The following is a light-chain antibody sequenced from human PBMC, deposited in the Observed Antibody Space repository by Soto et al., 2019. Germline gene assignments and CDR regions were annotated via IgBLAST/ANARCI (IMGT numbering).Light chain of an antibody. J-gene: IGKJ1*01. Sequence: EIVLTQSPGTLSLSPGERATLSCRASQSINSDYLAWYQQKPGQAPRLLIYGASSRVSGIPDRFSGSGSGTDFTLTINRLEPEDFAVYYCQQYVAPWAFGQGTKVDIK. CDR1: QSINSDY. CDR3: QQYVAPWA. V-gene: IGKV3-20*01. CDR2: GAS.